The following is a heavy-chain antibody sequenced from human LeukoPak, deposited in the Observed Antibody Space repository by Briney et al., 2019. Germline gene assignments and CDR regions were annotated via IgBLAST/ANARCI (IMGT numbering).Heavy chain of an antibody. Sequence: SVKVSCKASGGTFSSYAISWVRQAPGQGLEWMGGIIPIFGTANYAQKFQGRVTITADESTSTAYMELSSLRSEDTAVYYCARGIGRPGYYYYMDVWGKGTTVTVSS. D-gene: IGHD2-15*01. V-gene: IGHV1-69*13. CDR2: IIPIFGTA. CDR3: ARGIGRPGYYYYMDV. J-gene: IGHJ6*03. CDR1: GGTFSSYA.